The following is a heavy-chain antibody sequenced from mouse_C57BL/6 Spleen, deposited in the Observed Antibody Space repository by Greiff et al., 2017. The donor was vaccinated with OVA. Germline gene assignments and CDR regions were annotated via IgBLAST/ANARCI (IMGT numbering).Heavy chain of an antibody. J-gene: IGHJ2*01. CDR2: IYPGDGDT. CDR1: GYAFSSSW. CDR3: ARWGLGPPFDY. Sequence: VQLVESGPELVKPGASVKISCKASGYAFSSSWMNWVKQRPGKGLEWIGRIYPGDGDTNYNGKFKGKATLTADKSSSTAYMQLSSLTSEDAAVYFCARWGLGPPFDYWGQGTTLTVSS. V-gene: IGHV1-82*01. D-gene: IGHD4-1*01.